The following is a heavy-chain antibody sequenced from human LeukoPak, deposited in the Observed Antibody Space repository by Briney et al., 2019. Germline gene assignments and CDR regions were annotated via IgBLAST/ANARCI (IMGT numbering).Heavy chain of an antibody. Sequence: SETLSLTCTVSGGSVSSYYWSWIRQHPGKGLEWIGYIYYSGSTYYNPSLKSRVTISVDTSKNQFPLKLSSVTAADTAVYYCATEYSSSPGAFDIWGQGTMVTVSS. J-gene: IGHJ3*02. D-gene: IGHD6-6*01. V-gene: IGHV4-59*06. CDR2: IYYSGST. CDR1: GGSVSSYY. CDR3: ATEYSSSPGAFDI.